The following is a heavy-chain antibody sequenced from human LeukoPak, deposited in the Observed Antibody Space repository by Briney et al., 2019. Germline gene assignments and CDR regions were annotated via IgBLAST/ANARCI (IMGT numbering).Heavy chain of an antibody. Sequence: ASVKVSCKASGYTFTSYDINWVRQATGQGLEWMGWMNPNSGNTGYAQKFQGRVTITRNTSISTACMELSSLRSEDTAVYYCARVRLAAAGLGFDPWGQGTLVTVSS. CDR1: GYTFTSYD. V-gene: IGHV1-8*03. CDR2: MNPNSGNT. D-gene: IGHD6-13*01. J-gene: IGHJ5*02. CDR3: ARVRLAAAGLGFDP.